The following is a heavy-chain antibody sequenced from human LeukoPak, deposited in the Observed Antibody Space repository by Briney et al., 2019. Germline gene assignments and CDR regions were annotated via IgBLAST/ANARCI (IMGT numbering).Heavy chain of an antibody. Sequence: GASLRLSCAASGFTFSSYAMSWVRQAPGKGLEWDSAISGSGGSTYYADSVKGRFTISRDNSKNTLYLQMNSLGAEDTAVYYCAKAFGGDYYDSSGYHPFDYWGQGTLVTVSS. V-gene: IGHV3-23*01. D-gene: IGHD3-22*01. CDR2: ISGSGGST. CDR3: AKAFGGDYYDSSGYHPFDY. CDR1: GFTFSSYA. J-gene: IGHJ4*02.